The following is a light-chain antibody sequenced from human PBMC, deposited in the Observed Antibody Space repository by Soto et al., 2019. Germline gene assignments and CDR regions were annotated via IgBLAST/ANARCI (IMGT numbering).Light chain of an antibody. J-gene: IGKJ1*01. CDR1: QSIGGW. V-gene: IGKV1-5*03. Sequence: DIQMTQSPSTLSASVGDTVTITFRASQSIGGWLARYQQKPGKAPKLLIYEASVLQNGVPSRFSGSGSGTEFTLAISSLQPEDFATYYCQEHNSHIPTFGPGTKVDIK. CDR2: EAS. CDR3: QEHNSHIPT.